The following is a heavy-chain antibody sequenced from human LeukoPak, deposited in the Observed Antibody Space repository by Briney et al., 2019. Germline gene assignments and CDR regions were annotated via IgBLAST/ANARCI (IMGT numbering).Heavy chain of an antibody. CDR1: GGSISSYY. CDR2: IYYSGST. V-gene: IGHV4-59*01. D-gene: IGHD2-15*01. Sequence: PSETLSLTCTGSGGSISSYYWSWIRQPPGKGLEWIGYIYYSGSTNYNPSLKSRVTISVDTSKNQFSLKLSSVTAADTAVYYCARALAYCSGGSCYSDFAYPDYWGQGTLVTVSS. J-gene: IGHJ4*02. CDR3: ARALAYCSGGSCYSDFAYPDY.